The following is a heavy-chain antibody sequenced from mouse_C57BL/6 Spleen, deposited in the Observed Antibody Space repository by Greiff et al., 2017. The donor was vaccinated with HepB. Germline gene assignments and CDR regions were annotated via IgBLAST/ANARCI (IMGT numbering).Heavy chain of an antibody. Sequence: EVMLVESGGGLVKPGGSLKLSCAASGFTFSSYTMSWVRQTPEKRLEWVATISGGGGNTYYPDSVKGRFTISRDNAKNTLYLQMSSLRSEDTALYYCARHGQLRAWFAYWGQGTLVTVSA. CDR2: ISGGGGNT. CDR1: GFTFSSYT. D-gene: IGHD3-2*02. V-gene: IGHV5-9*01. J-gene: IGHJ3*01. CDR3: ARHGQLRAWFAY.